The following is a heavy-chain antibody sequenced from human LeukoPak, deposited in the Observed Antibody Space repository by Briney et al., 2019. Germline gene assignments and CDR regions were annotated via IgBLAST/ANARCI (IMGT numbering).Heavy chain of an antibody. Sequence: GASVKVSCKASVGTFSSYAISWVRQAPGQGLEWMGGIIPIFGTANYAQKFQGRVTITADESTSTAYMELSSLRSEDTAVYYCARDSSGYYEFDYWGQGTLVTVSS. J-gene: IGHJ4*02. D-gene: IGHD3-22*01. CDR1: VGTFSSYA. V-gene: IGHV1-69*13. CDR3: ARDSSGYYEFDY. CDR2: IIPIFGTA.